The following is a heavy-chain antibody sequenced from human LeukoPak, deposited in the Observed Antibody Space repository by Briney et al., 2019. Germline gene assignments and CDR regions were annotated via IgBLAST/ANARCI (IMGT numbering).Heavy chain of an antibody. V-gene: IGHV1-18*03. Sequence: GASVKVSCKASGYTFTSYGISWVRQAPGQGLEWMGWISAYNGNTNYAQKLQGRVTMTTDTSASTAYMELSSLRSEDMAVCYCARQVQQGKVGAFDYWGQGTLVTVSS. CDR3: ARQVQQGKVGAFDY. J-gene: IGHJ4*02. CDR1: GYTFTSYG. D-gene: IGHD1-26*01. CDR2: ISAYNGNT.